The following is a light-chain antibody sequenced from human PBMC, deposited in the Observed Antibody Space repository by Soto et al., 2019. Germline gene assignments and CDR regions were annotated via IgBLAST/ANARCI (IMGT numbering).Light chain of an antibody. J-gene: IGKJ4*01. V-gene: IGKV1-12*01. CDR2: AAS. CDR3: QPSNGFPVT. Sequence: DIQLPLAQSSESASSGDVNNITCRASQGISSWFAWYQQKPGKAPKLLISAASTLQSGVPSRFSGDESGTAFTLTIRSLHPEDSATYFCQPSNGFPVTFCGGTKVDIK. CDR1: QGISSW.